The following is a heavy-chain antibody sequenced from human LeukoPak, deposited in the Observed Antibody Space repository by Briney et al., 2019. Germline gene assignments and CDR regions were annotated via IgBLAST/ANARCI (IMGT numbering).Heavy chain of an antibody. CDR3: ARDVSLDF. CDR1: GFSLSSYS. J-gene: IGHJ4*02. CDR2: ISTDNSYR. Sequence: PWGSLRLSCSASGFSLSSYSMNWIRQAPGKGLEWVSSISTDNSYRHYADSVKGRFTISRDNPKNSLYLQMDTLRAEDTAVYYCARDVSLDFWGQGTLVTVSS. V-gene: IGHV3-21*06.